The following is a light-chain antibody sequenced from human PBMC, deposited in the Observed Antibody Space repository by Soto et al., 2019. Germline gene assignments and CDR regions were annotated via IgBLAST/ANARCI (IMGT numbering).Light chain of an antibody. J-gene: IGKJ5*01. V-gene: IGKV3D-20*02. CDR2: GAS. Sequence: EIVLTQSPGTLSLSPGERATLSCRASQSVSSSYLAWYQQKPGQAPRLLIYGASSRATGIPDRFSGSGSGTDFTLTTSRLEPEDFAVYYCQQRSSWPITFGQGTRLEIK. CDR1: QSVSSSY. CDR3: QQRSSWPIT.